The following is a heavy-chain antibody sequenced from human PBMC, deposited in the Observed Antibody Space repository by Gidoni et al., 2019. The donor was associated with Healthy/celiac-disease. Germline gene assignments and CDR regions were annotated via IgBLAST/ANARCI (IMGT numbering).Heavy chain of an antibody. J-gene: IGHJ4*02. CDR3: ARSSDILTGYSLYYFDY. CDR2: IYYSGST. V-gene: IGHV4-59*08. D-gene: IGHD3-9*01. Sequence: QVQLQESGPGLVKPSETLYLTCTVSGGSSSSYYWSWIRQPPGKGLEWIGYIYYSGSTNYTPSLKSRVTISVDTSKNQFSLKLSSVTAADTAVYYCARSSDILTGYSLYYFDYWGQGTLVTVSS. CDR1: GGSSSSYY.